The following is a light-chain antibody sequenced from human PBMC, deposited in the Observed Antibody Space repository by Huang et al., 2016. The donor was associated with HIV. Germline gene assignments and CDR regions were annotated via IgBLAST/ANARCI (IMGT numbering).Light chain of an antibody. J-gene: IGKJ2*03. CDR1: QTVTTNY. Sequence: IVLTQSPDTLSLSPGERATLSCRASQTVTTNYLALYQQRPGQAPRLLIYGASTRATCIPDRFSGSGSGTDFTLTISRLEPKDFVVYYCQQFGSSPPYSFGQGTKLEIK. CDR3: QQFGSSPPYS. V-gene: IGKV3-20*01. CDR2: GAS.